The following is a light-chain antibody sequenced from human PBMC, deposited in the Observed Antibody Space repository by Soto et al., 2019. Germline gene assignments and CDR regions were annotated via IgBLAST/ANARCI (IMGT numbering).Light chain of an antibody. CDR2: AAS. V-gene: IGKV3-20*01. J-gene: IGKJ2*01. CDR1: ESVTSTY. Sequence: EVVLTQSPGTLSLSPGERATLSSRTSESVTSTYLASYQQKPGQPPRHLIYAASSRAAGIPDRFSGSGSGTDFTLTISRLEPEDFAVYYCQLFGSSPRYTFGRGTKLEIK. CDR3: QLFGSSPRYT.